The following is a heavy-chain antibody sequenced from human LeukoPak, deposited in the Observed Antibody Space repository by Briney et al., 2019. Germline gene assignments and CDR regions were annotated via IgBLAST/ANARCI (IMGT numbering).Heavy chain of an antibody. V-gene: IGHV3-23*01. Sequence: GGSLGLSCAASGFTFSSYAMSWVRQAPGKGLEWVSAISGSGGSTYYADSVKGRFTISRDNSKNTLYLQMNSLRAEDTAVYYCAKDPHIVVVPATPDDWFDPWGQGTLVTVSS. CDR3: AKDPHIVVVPATPDDWFDP. J-gene: IGHJ5*02. CDR1: GFTFSSYA. CDR2: ISGSGGST. D-gene: IGHD2-2*01.